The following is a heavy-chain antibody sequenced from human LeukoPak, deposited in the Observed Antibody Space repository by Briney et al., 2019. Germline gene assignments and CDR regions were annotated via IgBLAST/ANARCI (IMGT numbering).Heavy chain of an antibody. CDR1: GGTFSSYA. CDR2: IIPIFGTA. D-gene: IGHD6-19*01. V-gene: IGHV1-69*13. Sequence: ASVKVSCKASGGTFSSYAISWVRQAPGQGLEWMGGIIPIFGTANYAQKFQGRVTITADESTSTAYMELSSLRSEDTAVYYCASESGIAVAGKAIWFDTWGQGTLVTVSS. CDR3: ASESGIAVAGKAIWFDT. J-gene: IGHJ5*02.